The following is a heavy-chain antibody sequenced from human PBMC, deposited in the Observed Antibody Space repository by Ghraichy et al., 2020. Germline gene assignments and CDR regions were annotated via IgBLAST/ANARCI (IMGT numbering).Heavy chain of an antibody. D-gene: IGHD5-18*01. Sequence: SGPTLVKPTQTLTLTCTFSGFSLSPAAVGVGWIRQPPGKALEWLALIYSNVNKWYSPSLKSRLTITQDTPKNQVILTMTNVDPVDTATYYCAHRLGTAMKAFDIWGQGTMVTVSS. V-gene: IGHV2-5*01. CDR2: IYSNVNK. J-gene: IGHJ3*02. CDR3: AHRLGTAMKAFDI. CDR1: GFSLSPAAVG.